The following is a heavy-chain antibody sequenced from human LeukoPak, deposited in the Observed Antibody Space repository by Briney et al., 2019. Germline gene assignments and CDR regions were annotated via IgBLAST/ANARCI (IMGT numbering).Heavy chain of an antibody. Sequence: SETLSLTCTVSGGSISSYYWSWIRQPAGKGLEWIGRIYTSGSTNYNPSLKSRVTMSVDTSKNQFSLKLSSVTAADTAVYYCARDYDIVVVPAAIGDWYFDLWGRGTLVTVSS. V-gene: IGHV4-4*07. J-gene: IGHJ2*01. D-gene: IGHD2-2*02. CDR2: IYTSGST. CDR1: GGSISSYY. CDR3: ARDYDIVVVPAAIGDWYFDL.